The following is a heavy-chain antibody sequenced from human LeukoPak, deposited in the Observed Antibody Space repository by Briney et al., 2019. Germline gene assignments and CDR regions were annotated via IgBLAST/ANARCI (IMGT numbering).Heavy chain of an antibody. D-gene: IGHD3-3*01. CDR3: AKGGPGYYDFWSGPTDYYYYGMDV. CDR1: GFTFSSYA. Sequence: QSGGSLRLSCAASGFTFSSYAMSWVRQAPGKGLEWVSAISGSGGSTYYADSVKGRFTISRDNSKSTLYLQMNSLRAEDTAVYYCAKGGPGYYDFWSGPTDYYYYGMDVWGQGTTVTVSS. V-gene: IGHV3-23*01. J-gene: IGHJ6*02. CDR2: ISGSGGST.